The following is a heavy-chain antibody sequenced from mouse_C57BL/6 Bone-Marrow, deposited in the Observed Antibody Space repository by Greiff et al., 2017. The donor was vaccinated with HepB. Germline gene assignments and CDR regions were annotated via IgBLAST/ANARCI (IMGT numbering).Heavy chain of an antibody. CDR3: ARSDYGSSPHGY. Sequence: QMQLKQPGAELVKPGASVKLSCKASGYTFTSYWMHWVKQRPGRGLEWIGRIDPNSGGTKYNEKFKSKATLTVDKPSSTAYMQLSILTSEDSAVSSCARSDYGSSPHGYWGQGTSVTVSS. D-gene: IGHD1-1*01. V-gene: IGHV1-72*01. CDR1: GYTFTSYW. J-gene: IGHJ4*01. CDR2: IDPNSGGT.